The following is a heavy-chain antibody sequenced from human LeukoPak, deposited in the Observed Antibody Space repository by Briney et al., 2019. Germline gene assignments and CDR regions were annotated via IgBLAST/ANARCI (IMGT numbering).Heavy chain of an antibody. Sequence: ASVKVSCKASGYTFTSYGISWVRQAPGQGLEWMGWISAYNGNTKYARKLQGRVTMTTDTSTSTAYMELRSLRSDDTAVYDCARIVIAAPGFGFDPWGQGTLVTVSS. CDR2: ISAYNGNT. D-gene: IGHD6-6*01. V-gene: IGHV1-18*01. CDR1: GYTFTSYG. CDR3: ARIVIAAPGFGFDP. J-gene: IGHJ5*02.